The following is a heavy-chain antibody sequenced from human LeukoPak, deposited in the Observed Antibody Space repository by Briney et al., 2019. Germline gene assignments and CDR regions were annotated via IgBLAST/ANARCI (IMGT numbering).Heavy chain of an antibody. CDR3: SRDPRNNDY. CDR1: GFTFSDSY. Sequence: GGSLRLSCAASGFTFSDSYMTWNRQAPGKGLELLSYISGSASDVNYIDSVRGRFTISRDNAKNSLYLHMNSLTVEDTAVYYCSRDPRNNDYWGQGTLVTVSS. CDR2: ISGSASDV. J-gene: IGHJ4*02. V-gene: IGHV3-11*01.